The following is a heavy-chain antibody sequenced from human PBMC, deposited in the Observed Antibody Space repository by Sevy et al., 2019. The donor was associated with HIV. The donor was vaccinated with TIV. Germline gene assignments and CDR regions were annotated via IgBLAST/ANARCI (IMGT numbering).Heavy chain of an antibody. D-gene: IGHD6-13*01. CDR2: IGPDGSEK. Sequence: GGSLRLSCAASGFSFSTYGMHWVRQAPGKGLEWVAAIGPDGSEKYYADSVKGRFTISRDSSKSTLYLQMNSLRAEDTAVYYCARDPKTGIGLFLHFDYWGQGSLVTVSS. CDR3: ARDPKTGIGLFLHFDY. J-gene: IGHJ4*02. V-gene: IGHV3-33*01. CDR1: GFSFSTYG.